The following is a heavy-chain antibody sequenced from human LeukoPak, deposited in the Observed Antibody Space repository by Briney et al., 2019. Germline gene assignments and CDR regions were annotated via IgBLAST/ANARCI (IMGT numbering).Heavy chain of an antibody. J-gene: IGHJ4*02. D-gene: IGHD4-11*01. Sequence: PGGSLRLSCATSGFTFSHYGMHWVRQAPGKGLEWVAVIWSDGTNRYYADPVKGRFTISRENGKNSVYLQMNSLRAGDTALYFCAKAFDYNGLRGEGGSFDCWGQGALVTVSS. CDR3: AKAFDYNGLRGEGGSFDC. CDR1: GFTFSHYG. CDR2: IWSDGTNR. V-gene: IGHV3-33*06.